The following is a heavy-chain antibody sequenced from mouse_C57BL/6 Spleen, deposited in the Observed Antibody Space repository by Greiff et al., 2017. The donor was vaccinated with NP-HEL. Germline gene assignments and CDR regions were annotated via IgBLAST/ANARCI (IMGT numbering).Heavy chain of an antibody. Sequence: QVQLQQSGAELVKPGASVKISCKASGYAFSSYWMNWVKQRPGKGLEWIGQIYPGDGDTNYNGKFKGKATLTADKSSSTAYMQLSSLTSEDSAVYFCASYGNYGYAMDYWGQGTSVTVSS. CDR3: ASYGNYGYAMDY. CDR1: GYAFSSYW. CDR2: IYPGDGDT. J-gene: IGHJ4*01. V-gene: IGHV1-80*01. D-gene: IGHD2-1*01.